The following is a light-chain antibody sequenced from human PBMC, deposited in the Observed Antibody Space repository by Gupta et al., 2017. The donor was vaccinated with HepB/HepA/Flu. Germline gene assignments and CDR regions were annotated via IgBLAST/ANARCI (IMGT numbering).Light chain of an antibody. Sequence: QSALTQPPSVSGSPGQSVTISCTGTSSDVCTYNHVSWYQQPPGTAPKLMVYEVSNRPSGVPDRFSGSKSGNTASLTIFGLQAEDESDYYCSSFTTTGTWVFGGGTKLTVL. J-gene: IGLJ3*02. CDR2: EVS. CDR1: SSDVCTYNH. CDR3: SSFTTTGTWV. V-gene: IGLV2-18*02.